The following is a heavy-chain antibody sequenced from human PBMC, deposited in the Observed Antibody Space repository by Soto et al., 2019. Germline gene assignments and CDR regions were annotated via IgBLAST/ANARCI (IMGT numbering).Heavy chain of an antibody. J-gene: IGHJ5*01. CDR2: IKSKSSGGTT. D-gene: IGHD4-4*01. V-gene: IGHV3-15*01. CDR3: TSEKGWRQSPLDS. CDR1: GFIFRNAW. Sequence: LVESGGGLVKPGGSIRLSCAASGFIFRNAWMSWVRQAPGKGLEWVGRIKSKSSGGTTDYAAPVEGRVAITRDDSKSILYLQMTSLTIEDTAVYFCTSEKGWRQSPLDSWGQGALVTVS.